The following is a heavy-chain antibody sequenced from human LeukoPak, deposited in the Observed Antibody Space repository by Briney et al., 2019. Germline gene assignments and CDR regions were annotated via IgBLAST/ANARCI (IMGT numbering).Heavy chain of an antibody. Sequence: PSETLSLTCTVSGGSISSYYWSWIRQPPGKGLEWIGYIYTSGSTNYNPSLKSRVTISVDTSKNQFSVKLSSVTAADTAVYYCARHSSPHAGSSSWYDFWGQGTLVTASS. D-gene: IGHD2-15*01. V-gene: IGHV4-4*08. CDR1: GGSISSYY. J-gene: IGHJ5*01. CDR2: IYTSGST. CDR3: ARHSSPHAGSSSWYDF.